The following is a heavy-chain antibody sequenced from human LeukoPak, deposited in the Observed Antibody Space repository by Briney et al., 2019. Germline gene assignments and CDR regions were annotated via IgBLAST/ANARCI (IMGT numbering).Heavy chain of an antibody. J-gene: IGHJ4*02. D-gene: IGHD2-21*02. Sequence: ASVKVSCKASGYTFTGYYMHWVRQAPGQGLEWMGWINPNSGGTNYAQKFQGRVIMTRDTSISTAYMELSRLRSDDTAVYYCAREVVVTAIGDFDYWGQGTLVTVSS. CDR1: GYTFTGYY. CDR2: INPNSGGT. V-gene: IGHV1-2*02. CDR3: AREVVVTAIGDFDY.